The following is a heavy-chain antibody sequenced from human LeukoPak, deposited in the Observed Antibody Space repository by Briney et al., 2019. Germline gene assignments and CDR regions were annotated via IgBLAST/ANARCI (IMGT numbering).Heavy chain of an antibody. CDR1: GFTYNYFW. CDR3: ATVSEY. J-gene: IGHJ4*02. CDR2: INNDGTAT. V-gene: IGHV3-74*01. Sequence: GGSLRLSCTPSGFTYNYFWMHWVRQVPGKGPVWVSGINNDGTATYYADSVKGRFTISRDNAKNTVYLQMNGLRAEDTSVYFCATVSEYWGQGTLVTVSS.